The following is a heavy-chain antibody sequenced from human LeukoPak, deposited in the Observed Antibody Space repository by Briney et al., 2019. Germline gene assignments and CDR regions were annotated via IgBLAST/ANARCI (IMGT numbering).Heavy chain of an antibody. CDR1: GGTFSSYA. D-gene: IGHD2-15*01. CDR2: IIPIFGTA. V-gene: IGHV1-69*05. CDR3: ARGYCSGGSCIFDP. J-gene: IGHJ5*02. Sequence: EASVTVSCKASGGTFSSYAISWVRQAPGQGHEWMGGIIPIFGTANYAQKFQGRVTITTDESTSTAYMELSSLRAEDTAVYYCARGYCSGGSCIFDPWGQGTLVTVSS.